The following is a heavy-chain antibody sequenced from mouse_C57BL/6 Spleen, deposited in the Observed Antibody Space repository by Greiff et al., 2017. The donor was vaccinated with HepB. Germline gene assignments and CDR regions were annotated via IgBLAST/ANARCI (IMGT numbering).Heavy chain of an antibody. CDR3: ARGLDYDGDWYFDV. V-gene: IGHV3-6*01. D-gene: IGHD2-4*01. CDR1: GYSITSGYY. Sequence: ESGPGLVKPSQSLSLTCSVTGYSITSGYYWNWIRQFPGNKLEWMGYISYDGSNNYNPSLKNRISITRDTSKNQFFLKLNSVTTEDTATYYCARGLDYDGDWYFDVWGTGTTVTVSS. J-gene: IGHJ1*03. CDR2: ISYDGSN.